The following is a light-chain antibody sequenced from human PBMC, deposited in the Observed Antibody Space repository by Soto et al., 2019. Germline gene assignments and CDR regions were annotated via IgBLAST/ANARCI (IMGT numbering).Light chain of an antibody. CDR2: GAS. V-gene: IGKV3-20*01. Sequence: EIVLTQSPGTLPLSPGERATLSCRASESVRSSYLAWYQQKPGQAPRLLMYGASSRTTGIPDRFSGSGSGTVFTLTIGRLEPEDFAVYYCQQYGGSPQTFGQGTKVEI. CDR1: ESVRSSY. CDR3: QQYGGSPQT. J-gene: IGKJ1*01.